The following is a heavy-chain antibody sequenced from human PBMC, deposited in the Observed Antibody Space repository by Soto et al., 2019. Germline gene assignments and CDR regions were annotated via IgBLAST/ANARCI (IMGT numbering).Heavy chain of an antibody. CDR1: CGPIISYD. Sequence: SETLSLTCTVSCGPIISYDGSWIRQPPGKGLEWIGYIYYSGSTNYNPSLKSRVTISVDTSKNQFSLKLSSVTAADTAVYYCARDNRIAAAGWWFDPWGQGTLVTVSS. V-gene: IGHV4-59*01. D-gene: IGHD6-13*01. CDR2: IYYSGST. CDR3: ARDNRIAAAGWWFDP. J-gene: IGHJ5*02.